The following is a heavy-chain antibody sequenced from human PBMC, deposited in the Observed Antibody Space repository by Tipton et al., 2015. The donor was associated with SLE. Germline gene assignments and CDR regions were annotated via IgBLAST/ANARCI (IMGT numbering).Heavy chain of an antibody. Sequence: PLRLSCAASGFTFSSYEMNWVRQAPGKGLEWVSYISSSGSTIYYADSVKGRFTISRDNAKNSLYLQMNSLRAEDTAVYYCAGILHRIATMVWGQGTMVTVSS. CDR1: GFTFSSYE. J-gene: IGHJ3*01. D-gene: IGHD6-13*01. CDR3: AGILHRIATMV. V-gene: IGHV3-48*03. CDR2: ISSSGSTI.